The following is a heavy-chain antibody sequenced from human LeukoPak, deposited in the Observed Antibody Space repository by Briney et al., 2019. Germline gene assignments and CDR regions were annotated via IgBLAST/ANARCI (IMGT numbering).Heavy chain of an antibody. CDR3: ARVGGDTYYYGMDV. Sequence: SQTLSLTCTVSGGSISSGGYYWSWIRQHPGKGLEWIGYIYYSGSTYYNPSLKSRVTISVDTSKNQFSLKLSSVTAADTAMYYCARVGGDTYYYGMDVWGQGTTVTVSS. J-gene: IGHJ6*02. CDR1: GGSISSGGYY. CDR2: IYYSGST. V-gene: IGHV4-31*03. D-gene: IGHD2-21*02.